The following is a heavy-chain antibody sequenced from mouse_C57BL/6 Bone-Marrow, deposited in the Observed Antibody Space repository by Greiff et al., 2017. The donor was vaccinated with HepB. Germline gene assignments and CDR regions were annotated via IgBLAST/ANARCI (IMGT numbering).Heavy chain of an antibody. CDR3: ARGKSILPWFAY. J-gene: IGHJ3*01. CDR2: LNPYNGGT. Sequence: EVQLQQSGPVLVKPGASVKMSCKASGYTFTDYYMNWVKQSHGKSLEWIGVLNPYNGGTSYNQKFKGKATLTVDKSSSTAYMELNSLTSEDSAVYYCARGKSILPWFAYWGQGTLVTVSA. CDR1: GYTFTDYY. V-gene: IGHV1-19*01. D-gene: IGHD2-10*02.